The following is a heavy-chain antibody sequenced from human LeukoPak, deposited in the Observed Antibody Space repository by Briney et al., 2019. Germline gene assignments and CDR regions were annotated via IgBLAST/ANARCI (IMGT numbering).Heavy chain of an antibody. J-gene: IGHJ4*02. CDR2: INEDGSEK. V-gene: IGHV3-7*01. CDR3: LSGSGH. CDR1: GFIFSNYW. Sequence: GGSLRLSCAAAGFIFSNYWMGWVRQAPGKGLEWVANINEDGSEKYYVDSVKGRFIISKDNAKNSLYLQMNVLRAEDTAVFYCLSGSGHCGQGKLVTVSS. D-gene: IGHD3-10*01.